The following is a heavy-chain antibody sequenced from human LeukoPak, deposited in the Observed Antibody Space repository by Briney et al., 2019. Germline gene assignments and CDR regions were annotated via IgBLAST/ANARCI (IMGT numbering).Heavy chain of an antibody. Sequence: GGSLRLSCAASGFTFSSYSMIWVRQAPGKGLEWVSSISSSSSYIYYADSVKGRFTISRDNAKNSLYLQMNSLRAEDTAVYYCARDTYCGGDCYSNYFDYWGQGTLVTVSS. V-gene: IGHV3-21*01. CDR2: ISSSSSYI. J-gene: IGHJ4*02. CDR1: GFTFSSYS. CDR3: ARDTYCGGDCYSNYFDY. D-gene: IGHD2-21*02.